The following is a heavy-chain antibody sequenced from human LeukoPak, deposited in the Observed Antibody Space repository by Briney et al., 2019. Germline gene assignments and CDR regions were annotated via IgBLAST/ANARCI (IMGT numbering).Heavy chain of an antibody. D-gene: IGHD6-19*01. CDR1: GGSISSSNW. V-gene: IGHV4-4*02. CDR2: IYHSGST. J-gene: IGHJ4*02. Sequence: SETLSLTCAVSGGSISSSNWWSWVRQPPGKGLEWIGEIYHSGSTNYNPSLKSRVTISVDKSKNQFSLKLSSVTAADTAVYYCARRVGSGWYGHIRAGFDYWGQGTLVTVSS. CDR3: ARRVGSGWYGHIRAGFDY.